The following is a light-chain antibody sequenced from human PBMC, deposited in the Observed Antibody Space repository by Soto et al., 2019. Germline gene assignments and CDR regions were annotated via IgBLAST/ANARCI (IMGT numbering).Light chain of an antibody. J-gene: IGKJ4*01. V-gene: IGKV3-11*01. CDR1: QSVSSY. Sequence: EIVLTQSPATLSLSPGETATLSCRASQSVSSYLAWYQQKPGQAPRLLIYDASNRATGIPARFSGSGSGTDFTLTISSLEPEDCAVYYCQLRGNWPRLTFGGGTKVVIK. CDR3: QLRGNWPRLT. CDR2: DAS.